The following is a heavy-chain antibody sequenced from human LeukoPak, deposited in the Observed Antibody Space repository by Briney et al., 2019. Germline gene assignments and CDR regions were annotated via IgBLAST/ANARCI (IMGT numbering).Heavy chain of an antibody. V-gene: IGHV1-46*01. CDR2: INPSGGST. D-gene: IGHD2/OR15-2a*01. CDR1: GYTFTSYY. Sequence: ASVKVTCKASGYTFTSYYMHWVRQAPGQGLEWMGIINPSGGSTSYAQKFQGRVTMTRDMSTSTVYLELSSLRSEDTAVYYCARAYPFAFDIWGQGTMVTVSS. J-gene: IGHJ3*02. CDR3: ARAYPFAFDI.